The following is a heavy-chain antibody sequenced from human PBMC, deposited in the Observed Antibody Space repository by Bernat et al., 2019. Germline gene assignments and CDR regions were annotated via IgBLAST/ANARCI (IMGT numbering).Heavy chain of an antibody. CDR2: INAGNGNT. CDR1: GSTFTSYA. D-gene: IGHD6-19*01. Sequence: QVQLVQSGAEVKKPGASVKVSCKASGSTFTSYAMHWVRQAPGQRLEWMGWINAGNGNTKYSQKFQGRVTITRDTSASTAYMELSSLRSEDTAVYYCAGPGSSGWYGSDYWGQGTLVTVSS. CDR3: AGPGSSGWYGSDY. V-gene: IGHV1-3*01. J-gene: IGHJ4*02.